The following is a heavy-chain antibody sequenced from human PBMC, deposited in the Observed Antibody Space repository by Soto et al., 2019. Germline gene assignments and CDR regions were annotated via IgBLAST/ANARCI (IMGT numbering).Heavy chain of an antibody. V-gene: IGHV4-59*01. Sequence: SATLSLTCTVSGASISSYDCSWIRQPPWKGLEWIGYIYYSGGSNYNPSLKSRVTMSLDTSKHQFSLNLSSVTAADTAFYYCAGGRGGYSSNWYSGQCTLVTVCS. CDR2: IYYSGGS. D-gene: IGHD6-13*01. J-gene: IGHJ1*01. CDR3: AGGRGGYSSNWY. CDR1: GASISSYD.